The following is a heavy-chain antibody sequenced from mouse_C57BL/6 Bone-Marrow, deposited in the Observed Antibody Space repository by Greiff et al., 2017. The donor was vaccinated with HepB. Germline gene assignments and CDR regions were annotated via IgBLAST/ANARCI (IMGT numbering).Heavy chain of an antibody. V-gene: IGHV1-81*01. CDR3: AQLGRAWFAY. D-gene: IGHD4-1*02. CDR1: GYTFTSYG. Sequence: QQSCKASGYTFTSYGISWVKQRTGQGLEWIGEIYPRSGNTYYNEKFKGKATLTADKSSSTAYMELRSLTSEDSAVYFCAQLGRAWFAYWGQGTLVTVSA. J-gene: IGHJ3*01. CDR2: IYPRSGNT.